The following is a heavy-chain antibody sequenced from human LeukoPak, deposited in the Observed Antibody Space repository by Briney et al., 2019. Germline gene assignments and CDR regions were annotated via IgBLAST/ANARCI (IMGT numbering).Heavy chain of an antibody. CDR1: GFTVSPDY. J-gene: IGHJ4*02. CDR2: IYSGGST. Sequence: GGSLRLSCAASGFTVSPDYMSWVRQASGKGLEWVSVIYSGGSTDYADSVKGRFTTSRGKSKNTLYLQMNTLKLEDTALYYCDTEKAVDGTFLDYWGQGTLVTVSS. CDR3: DTEKAVDGTFLDY. V-gene: IGHV3-53*01. D-gene: IGHD6-19*01.